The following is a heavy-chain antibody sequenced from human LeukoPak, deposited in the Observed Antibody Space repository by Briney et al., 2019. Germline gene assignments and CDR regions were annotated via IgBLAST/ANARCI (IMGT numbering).Heavy chain of an antibody. CDR1: GYTFTGYY. CDR2: INPNSGGI. J-gene: IGHJ4*02. CDR3: AKAGGGYDYVDY. D-gene: IGHD5-12*01. Sequence: GASVKVSCKASGYTFTGYYMHWVRQAPGQGLEWMGWINPNSGGINSAQKFQGKVTMTRDTSISTAYMELSRLRSEDTAVYYCAKAGGGYDYVDYWGQGTLVTVTS. V-gene: IGHV1-2*02.